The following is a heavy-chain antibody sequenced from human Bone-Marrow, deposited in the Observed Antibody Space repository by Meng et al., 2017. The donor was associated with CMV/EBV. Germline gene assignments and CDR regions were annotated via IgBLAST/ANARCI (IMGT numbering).Heavy chain of an antibody. V-gene: IGHV4-61*01. Sequence: SETLSLTCTVSGGAVSSGSYYWSWIRQPPGKGLEWIGYIYYSGSTNYNPSLKSRVTISVDTSKNKFSLKLSSVTAADTAVYYCARDTHIVVVPAAIYYYYGMDVWGQGTTVTFSS. CDR3: ARDTHIVVVPAAIYYYYGMDV. J-gene: IGHJ6*02. CDR1: GGAVSSGSYY. CDR2: IYYSGST. D-gene: IGHD2-2*01.